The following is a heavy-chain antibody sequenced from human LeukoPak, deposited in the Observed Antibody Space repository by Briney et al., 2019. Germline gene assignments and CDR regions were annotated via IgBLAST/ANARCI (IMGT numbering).Heavy chain of an antibody. CDR3: ARESSPQGLDY. CDR2: IYSGGST. V-gene: IGHV3-66*01. D-gene: IGHD1-26*01. Sequence: GGSLRLSCAASGFTVSSNYMSWVRQAPGKGLEWVSVIYSGGSTYYADSVKGRFTISRDNSKNTLYLQMNSLRAEDTAVYYCARESSPQGLDYWGQGTLVSVSS. J-gene: IGHJ4*02. CDR1: GFTVSSNY.